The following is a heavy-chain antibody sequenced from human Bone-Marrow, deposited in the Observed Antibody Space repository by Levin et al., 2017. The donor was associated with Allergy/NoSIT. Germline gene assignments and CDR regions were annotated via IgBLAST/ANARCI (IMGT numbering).Heavy chain of an antibody. Sequence: GESLKISCTASGFTFGDYAMSWFRQAPGKGLEWVGFIRSKAYGGTTEYAASVKGRFTISRDDSKSIAYLQMNSLKTEDTAVYYCTRDSPVGDYQLTDYYYYGMDVWGQGTTVTVSS. CDR3: TRDSPVGDYQLTDYYYYGMDV. CDR1: GFTFGDYA. D-gene: IGHD3-16*01. V-gene: IGHV3-49*03. J-gene: IGHJ6*02. CDR2: IRSKAYGGTT.